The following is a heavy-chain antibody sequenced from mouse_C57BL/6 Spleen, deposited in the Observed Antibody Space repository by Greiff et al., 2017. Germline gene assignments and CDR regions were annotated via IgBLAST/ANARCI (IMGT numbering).Heavy chain of an antibody. D-gene: IGHD1-1*01. CDR1: GFTFSSYG. CDR2: ISSGGSYT. Sequence: EVQLVESGGDLVKPGGSLKLSCAASGFTFSSYGMSWVRQTPDKRLEWVATISSGGSYTYYPDSVKGRFTISRDNAKNTLYLQMSSLKSEDTAMYYCARHDPHSSYVDYWGQGTTRTVSS. CDR3: ARHDPHSSYVDY. J-gene: IGHJ2*01. V-gene: IGHV5-6*01.